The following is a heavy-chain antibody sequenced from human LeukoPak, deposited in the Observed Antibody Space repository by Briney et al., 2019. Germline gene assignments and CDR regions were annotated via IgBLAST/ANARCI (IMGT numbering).Heavy chain of an antibody. Sequence: GGSLRLSCAASGFTSSNYWMHWVRQAPGKGLVWVSRINGDGSRTSYADSVKGRFTISRDKSTNTLYLQMNSLRVEDTAVYYCARDFSWTFDFWGQGTLVTVSS. CDR3: ARDFSWTFDF. D-gene: IGHD3/OR15-3a*01. CDR1: GFTSSNYW. CDR2: INGDGSRT. V-gene: IGHV3-74*01. J-gene: IGHJ4*02.